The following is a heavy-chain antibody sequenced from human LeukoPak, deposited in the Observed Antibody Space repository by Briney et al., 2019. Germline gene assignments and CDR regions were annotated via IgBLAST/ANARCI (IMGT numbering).Heavy chain of an antibody. Sequence: ASETLSLTCTVSGGSISSGGYSWSWIRQHRGKGLEWFGYIYYSGSTYYNPSLKSRVTISVDTSKNQFSLKLSSVTAADTAVYYCARGSASGYSYGPGWFDPWGQGTLVTVSS. CDR1: GGSISSGGYS. CDR3: ARGSASGYSYGPGWFDP. D-gene: IGHD5-18*01. CDR2: IYYSGST. V-gene: IGHV4-31*03. J-gene: IGHJ5*01.